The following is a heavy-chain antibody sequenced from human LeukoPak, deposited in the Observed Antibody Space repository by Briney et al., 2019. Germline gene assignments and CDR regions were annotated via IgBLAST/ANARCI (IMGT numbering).Heavy chain of an antibody. CDR3: ARGAALYYFDW. D-gene: IGHD6-6*01. CDR2: IYYSGST. CDR1: GGSISSSSYY. V-gene: IGHV4-39*07. Sequence: SETLSLTCTVSGGSISSSSYYWGWIRQPPGKGLEWIGSIYYSGSTYYNPSLESRVTISLDMSENQISLNLTSVTAADTAVYYCARGAALYYFDWWGQGTLVTVSS. J-gene: IGHJ4*02.